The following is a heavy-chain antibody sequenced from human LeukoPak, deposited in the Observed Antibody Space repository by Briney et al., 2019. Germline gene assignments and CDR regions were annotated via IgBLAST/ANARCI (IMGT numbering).Heavy chain of an antibody. V-gene: IGHV3-64*01. CDR1: GFTVSSYA. D-gene: IGHD3-16*01. J-gene: IGHJ3*02. CDR2: ISSNGGST. CDR3: ARGGPIDAFDI. Sequence: PGRSLRLSCAASGFTVSSYAMHWVRQAPGKGLEYVSAISSNGGSTYYANSVKGRFTISRDNSKNTLYLQMGSLRAEDMAVYYCARGGPIDAFDIWGQGTMVTVSS.